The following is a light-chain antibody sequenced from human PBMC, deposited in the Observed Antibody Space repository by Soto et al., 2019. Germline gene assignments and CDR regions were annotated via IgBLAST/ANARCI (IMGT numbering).Light chain of an antibody. CDR2: GAS. V-gene: IGKV3-20*01. Sequence: EVVLTQSPGTLSLSPGDRATLSCRASQSVTSSYFAWYQQKPGQAPRVLIYGASSRATGIPDRFSGSGSGTDFTLTISRLAPEDFAVYYCQHYGSSPPGYTFGQGTKLEIK. CDR1: QSVTSSY. CDR3: QHYGSSPPGYT. J-gene: IGKJ2*01.